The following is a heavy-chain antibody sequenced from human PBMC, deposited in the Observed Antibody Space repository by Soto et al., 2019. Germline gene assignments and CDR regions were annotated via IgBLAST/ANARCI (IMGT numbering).Heavy chain of an antibody. CDR1: GFTLRSYG. J-gene: IGHJ4*02. V-gene: IGHV3-23*01. Sequence: PGGSMRLSCAASGFTLRSYGMHWVRQAPGKGLEWVASISETGDSKKYADSVKGRFTISRDNSKKKLYLQMKSLRAEDTAVYFCAKAFCDTATCLPWDSWGQGTVVSVSS. CDR3: AKAFCDTATCLPWDS. D-gene: IGHD2-21*01. CDR2: ISETGDSK.